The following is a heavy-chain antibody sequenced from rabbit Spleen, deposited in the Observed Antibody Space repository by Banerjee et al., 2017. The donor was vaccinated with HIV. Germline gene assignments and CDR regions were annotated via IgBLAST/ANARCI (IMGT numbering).Heavy chain of an antibody. CDR1: GFSFNSGYD. D-gene: IGHD8-1*01. Sequence: QEQLVESGGGLVKPGASLTLTCKASGFSFNSGYDMCWVRQAPGKGLEWVACAYAGSSGSTYSATWAKGRFTISKTSSTTVTLQMTSLTVADTATYFCARDTGSSFSSYGMDLWGPGTLVTV. J-gene: IGHJ6*01. V-gene: IGHV1S45*01. CDR2: AYAGSSGST. CDR3: ARDTGSSFSSYGMDL.